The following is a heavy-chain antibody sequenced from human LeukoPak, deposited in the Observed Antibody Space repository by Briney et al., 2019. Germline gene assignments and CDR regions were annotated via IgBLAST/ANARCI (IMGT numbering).Heavy chain of an antibody. J-gene: IGHJ4*02. Sequence: SETLSLTCTVSGGSISSYYWSWIRQPPGKGLEWIGYIYYTGSTNYKPSLKSRATISTDTSKNQFSLRLSSVTAADTAVNYCARGNILTGYCFDFWGQGALVTVSS. CDR2: IYYTGST. V-gene: IGHV4-59*12. CDR1: GGSISSYY. D-gene: IGHD3-9*01. CDR3: ARGNILTGYCFDF.